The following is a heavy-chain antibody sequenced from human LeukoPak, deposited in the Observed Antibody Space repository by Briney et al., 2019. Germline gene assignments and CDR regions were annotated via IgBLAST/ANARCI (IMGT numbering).Heavy chain of an antibody. V-gene: IGHV4-59*08. Sequence: SETLSLTCTVSGGSVSSYYWSWIRQPPGKGLEWIGYIYYNGNSNYNPSLKSRVTIPLDTSKNQFSLRLTSVTAADTAVYYCARHGGIVRGFSDAFDIWGQGTMVTVSS. D-gene: IGHD3-10*01. J-gene: IGHJ3*02. CDR2: IYYNGNS. CDR1: GGSVSSYY. CDR3: ARHGGIVRGFSDAFDI.